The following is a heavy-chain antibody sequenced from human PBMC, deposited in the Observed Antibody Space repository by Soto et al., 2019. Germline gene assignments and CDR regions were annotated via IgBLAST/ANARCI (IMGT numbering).Heavy chain of an antibody. CDR1: GGSISSYY. D-gene: IGHD1-26*01. V-gene: IGHV4-59*01. Sequence: SLTCTVSGGSISSYYWSWIRQPPGKGLEWIGYIYYSGSTNYNPSLKSRVTISVDTSKNQFSLKLSSVTAADTAVYYCARGGYSGSYYEFDYWGQGTLVTVSS. CDR2: IYYSGST. CDR3: ARGGYSGSYYEFDY. J-gene: IGHJ4*02.